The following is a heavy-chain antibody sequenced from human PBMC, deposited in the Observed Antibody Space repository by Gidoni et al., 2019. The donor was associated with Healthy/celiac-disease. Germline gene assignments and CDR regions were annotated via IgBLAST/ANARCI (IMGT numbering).Heavy chain of an antibody. V-gene: IGHV1-8*01. CDR1: GYTFTSYD. CDR3: ARHPPKDYGNYYGMDV. Sequence: QVQLVQSGAEVKKPGASVKVSCKASGYTFTSYDINWVRQATGQGLEWMGWMNPNSGNTGYAQKFQGRVTMTRNTSISTAYMELSSLRSEDTAVYDCARHPPKDYGNYYGMDVWGQGTTVTVSS. CDR2: MNPNSGNT. D-gene: IGHD4-17*01. J-gene: IGHJ6*02.